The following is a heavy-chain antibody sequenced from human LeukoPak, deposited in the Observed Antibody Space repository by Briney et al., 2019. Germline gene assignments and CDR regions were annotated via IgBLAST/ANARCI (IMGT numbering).Heavy chain of an antibody. CDR3: ARDYYDFWSGYYTTAGYYYYMDV. D-gene: IGHD3-3*01. Sequence: SETLSLTCTVSGGSISSYYWSWIRQPPGKGLEWIGYIYYSGSTNYNPSLKSRVTISVDTSKNQFSLKLSSVTAADTAVYYCARDYYDFWSGYYTTAGYYYYMDVWGKGTTVTVSS. CDR1: GGSISSYY. CDR2: IYYSGST. V-gene: IGHV4-59*12. J-gene: IGHJ6*03.